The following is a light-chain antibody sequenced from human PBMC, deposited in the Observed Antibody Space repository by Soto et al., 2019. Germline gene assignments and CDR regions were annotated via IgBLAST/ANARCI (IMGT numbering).Light chain of an antibody. CDR1: QSISSW. V-gene: IGKV1-5*01. Sequence: DIQMTQSPSTLSASVGDRVTITCRASQSISSWLAWYQQKPGKAPKLLIYDASSLESGVPSRFSGSGSGTEFTITISSLQPDDFATYYCQQYISYSWTFGQGTKVEIK. J-gene: IGKJ1*01. CDR2: DAS. CDR3: QQYISYSWT.